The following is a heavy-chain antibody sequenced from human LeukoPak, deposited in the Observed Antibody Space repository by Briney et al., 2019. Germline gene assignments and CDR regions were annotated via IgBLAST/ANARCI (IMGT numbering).Heavy chain of an antibody. CDR2: ITNSGTTI. J-gene: IGHJ4*02. D-gene: IGHD6-19*01. CDR1: GFTFTDYY. CDR3: ARERNLEIAVAGTIFDY. Sequence: GGSLRLSCAASGFTFTDYYMSWIRQAPGKGLEWVSYITNSGTTIYYADSVKGRFTVSRDNSKNTLYLQMNSLRAEDTAVYYCARERNLEIAVAGTIFDYWGQGTLVTVSS. V-gene: IGHV3-11*04.